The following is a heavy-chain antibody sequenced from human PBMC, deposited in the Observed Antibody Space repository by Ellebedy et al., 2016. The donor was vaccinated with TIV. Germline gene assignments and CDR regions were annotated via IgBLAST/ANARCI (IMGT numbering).Heavy chain of an antibody. J-gene: IGHJ6*02. CDR2: IYWDGDK. CDR3: AHAYEGV. D-gene: IGHD2-8*01. Sequence: SGPTLVKPTQTLTLTCTFSGFSLYTSGVSVGWIRQPPGKALEWLALIYWDGDKRYSPSLKSRLTVTKDTPKNQVVLTMTNMEPMETGTYYCAHAYEGVWGQGTTVTVSS. V-gene: IGHV2-5*02. CDR1: GFSLYTSGVS.